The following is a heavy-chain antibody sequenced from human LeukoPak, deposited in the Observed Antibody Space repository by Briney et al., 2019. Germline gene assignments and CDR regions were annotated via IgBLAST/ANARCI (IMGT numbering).Heavy chain of an antibody. V-gene: IGHV1-18*01. Sequence: ASVKVSCKASGYTFTSYGISWVRQAPGQGLEWMGWISAYNGNTNYAQKLQGRVTMTTDTSTSTAYMELRSLRSDDTAVYYCARYYDFWSGYFYFDYWAREPWSPSPQ. CDR3: ARYYDFWSGYFYFDY. CDR2: ISAYNGNT. J-gene: IGHJ4*02. D-gene: IGHD3-3*01. CDR1: GYTFTSYG.